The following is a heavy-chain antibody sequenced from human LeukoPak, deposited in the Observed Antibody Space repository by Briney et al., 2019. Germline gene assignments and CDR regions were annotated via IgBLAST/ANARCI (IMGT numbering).Heavy chain of an antibody. CDR1: GFTFSSYG. D-gene: IGHD6-13*01. Sequence: GGSLRLSCAASGFTFSSYGMHWVRQAPGKGLEWVAVISSDGSDKYYADSVKGRFTISRDNSKNTLYLQMNILRAEDAAVYYCAKGGWQQLIRVSMDYWGQGTLVTVSS. CDR3: AKGGWQQLIRVSMDY. CDR2: ISSDGSDK. J-gene: IGHJ4*02. V-gene: IGHV3-30*18.